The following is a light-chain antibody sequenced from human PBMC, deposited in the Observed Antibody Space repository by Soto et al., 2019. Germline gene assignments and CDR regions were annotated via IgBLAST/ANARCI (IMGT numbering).Light chain of an antibody. CDR3: QQRSKWLT. V-gene: IGKV3-11*01. Sequence: EIVLTQSAATLSLSPGERVTLSCRASQSVSIYLAWYQQKPGQPPRLLIYDASNRATGIPARFSGSGSGTDFTLTINSLEPEDFAVYYCQQRSKWLTFGQGTRLEIK. CDR2: DAS. J-gene: IGKJ5*01. CDR1: QSVSIY.